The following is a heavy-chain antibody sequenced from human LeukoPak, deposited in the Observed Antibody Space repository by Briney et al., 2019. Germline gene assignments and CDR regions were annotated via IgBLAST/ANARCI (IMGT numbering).Heavy chain of an antibody. CDR1: GYTLTELS. J-gene: IGHJ4*02. V-gene: IGHV1-24*01. CDR2: FDPEDGET. Sequence: ASVKVSCKVSGYTLTELSMHWVRQAPGKGLELMGGFDPEDGETIYAQKFQGRVTMTEDTSTDTAYMELSSLRSEDTAVYYCATDPGYSYGILTGGFDYWGQGTLVTVSS. CDR3: ATDPGYSYGILTGGFDY. D-gene: IGHD5-18*01.